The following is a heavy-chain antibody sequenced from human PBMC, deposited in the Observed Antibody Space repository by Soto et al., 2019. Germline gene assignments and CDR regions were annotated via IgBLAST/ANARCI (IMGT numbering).Heavy chain of an antibody. V-gene: IGHV1-69*12. CDR2: IIPIFGTV. J-gene: IGHJ2*01. D-gene: IGHD5-12*01. CDR3: ARGSHRWLQLWDFDL. CDR1: GGTFSNYP. Sequence: QVQLVQSGAEVKKPGSSVKVSCKASGGTFSNYPISWVRQAPGQGLEWMGGIIPIFGTVNYAQKFQGRVTITADESTSTASMELSSLRSEDTAVYYCARGSHRWLQLWDFDLWGRGTLVTVSS.